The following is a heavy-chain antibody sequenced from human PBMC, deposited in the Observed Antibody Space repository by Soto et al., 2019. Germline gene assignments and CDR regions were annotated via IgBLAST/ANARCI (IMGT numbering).Heavy chain of an antibody. CDR1: GYSFTSYW. CDR3: ARQAKQNPYYYYGMAV. J-gene: IGHJ6*02. V-gene: IGHV5-51*01. CDR2: IYPGDSDT. Sequence: PGESLKISCKGSGYSFTSYWIGWVRQMPGKGLEWMGIIYPGDSDTRYSPSFQGQVTISADKSISTAYLQWSSLKASDTAMYYCARQAKQNPYYYYGMAVWGQGTTVTVSS.